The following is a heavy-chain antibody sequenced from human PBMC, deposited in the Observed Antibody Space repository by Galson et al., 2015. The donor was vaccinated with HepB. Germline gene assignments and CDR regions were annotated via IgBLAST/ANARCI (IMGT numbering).Heavy chain of an antibody. CDR3: ARTRRGIAAASEYFQH. J-gene: IGHJ1*01. CDR1: GFTFSSYW. V-gene: IGHV3-7*03. D-gene: IGHD6-13*01. Sequence: SLRLSCAASGFTFSSYWMSWVRQAPGKGLEWVANIKQDGSEKYYVDSVKGRFTISRDNAKNSLYLQMNSLRAEDTAVYYCARTRRGIAAASEYFQHWGQGTLVTVSS. CDR2: IKQDGSEK.